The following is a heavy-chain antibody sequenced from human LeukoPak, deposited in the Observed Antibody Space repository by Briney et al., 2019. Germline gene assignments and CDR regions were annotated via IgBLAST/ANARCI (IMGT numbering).Heavy chain of an antibody. J-gene: IGHJ4*02. CDR3: AVEMATTPLFDY. CDR1: GFTFSTYG. Sequence: GGSLRLSCAASGFTFSTYGMHWVRQAPGKGLEWVSYISSSGSTIYYADSVKGRFTISRDNAKNSLYLQMNSLRAEDTAVYYCAVEMATTPLFDYWGQGTLVTVSS. CDR2: ISSSGSTI. V-gene: IGHV3-48*04. D-gene: IGHD5-24*01.